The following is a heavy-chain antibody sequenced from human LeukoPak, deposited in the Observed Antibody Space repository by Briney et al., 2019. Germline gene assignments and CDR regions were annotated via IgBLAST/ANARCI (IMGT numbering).Heavy chain of an antibody. D-gene: IGHD3-10*01. CDR2: IYYSGST. V-gene: IGHV4-39*07. J-gene: IGHJ6*03. Sequence: SETLSLTCTVSGGSISSSSYYWGWIRQPPGKGLEWIGSIYYSGSTYYNPSLKSRVTISVDTSKNQFSLKLYSVTAADTAVYYCARGGYYGSGSYFYYYYMDVWGKGTTVTVSS. CDR1: GGSISSSSYY. CDR3: ARGGYYGSGSYFYYYYMDV.